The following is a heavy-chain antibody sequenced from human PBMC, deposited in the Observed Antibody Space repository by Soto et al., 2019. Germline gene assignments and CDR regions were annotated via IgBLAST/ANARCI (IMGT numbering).Heavy chain of an antibody. CDR2: ISRAGSTI. V-gene: IGHV3-48*03. CDR1: GFTFSSYE. Sequence: EVQLVESGGGLVQPGGSLRLSCAASGFTFSSYEMNWVRQAPGKGLEWASYISRAGSTIYYADSVKGRFTISRDNAKNSLYLQMNSLRAEDTAVYYCAREGYGSYGMDVWGQGTTVTVSS. J-gene: IGHJ6*02. D-gene: IGHD2-15*01. CDR3: AREGYGSYGMDV.